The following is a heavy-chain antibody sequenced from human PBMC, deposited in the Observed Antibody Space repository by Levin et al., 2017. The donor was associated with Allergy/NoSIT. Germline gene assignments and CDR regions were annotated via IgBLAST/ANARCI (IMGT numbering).Heavy chain of an antibody. CDR3: ARMDTAMVLRYYYYGMDV. CDR2: INPSGGST. V-gene: IGHV1-46*01. D-gene: IGHD5-18*01. Sequence: ASVKVSCKASGYTFTSYYMHWVRQAPGQGLEWMGIINPSGGSTSYAQKFQGRVTMTRDTSTSTVYMELSSLRSEDTAVYYCARMDTAMVLRYYYYGMDVWGQGTTVTVSS. CDR1: GYTFTSYY. J-gene: IGHJ6*02.